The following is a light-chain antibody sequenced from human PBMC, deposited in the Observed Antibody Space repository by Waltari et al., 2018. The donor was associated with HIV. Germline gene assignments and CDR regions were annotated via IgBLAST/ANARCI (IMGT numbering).Light chain of an antibody. CDR2: AAW. Sequence: IQLTKSTSSVSASLGDTVTLPCRASHDISRSLAWYPQKPVKAPELLIFAAWTLQSGVSSRFRGSGSGTSFTLTINTLQTEDFTTYYCQQADSLPLTFGGGTKVEI. CDR3: QQADSLPLT. J-gene: IGKJ4*01. V-gene: IGKV1-12*01. CDR1: HDISRS.